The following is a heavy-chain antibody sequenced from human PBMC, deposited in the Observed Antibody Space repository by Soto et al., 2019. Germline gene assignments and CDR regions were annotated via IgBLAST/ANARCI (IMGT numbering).Heavy chain of an antibody. V-gene: IGHV3-43*01. J-gene: IGHJ4*02. CDR1: GFTFDDYT. Sequence: EVQLVESGGVVVQPGGSLRLSCAASGFTFDDYTMHWVRQAPGKGLEWVSLISWDGGSTYYADSVKGRFTISRDNSKNSLYLQMNSLRTEDTALYYCAKDISPAPSIAVAFDYWGQGTLVTVSS. D-gene: IGHD6-19*01. CDR3: AKDISPAPSIAVAFDY. CDR2: ISWDGGST.